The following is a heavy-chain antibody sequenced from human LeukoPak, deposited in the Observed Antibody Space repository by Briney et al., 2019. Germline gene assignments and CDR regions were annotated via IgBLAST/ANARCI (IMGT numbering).Heavy chain of an antibody. CDR1: GYSFTAYG. V-gene: IGHV1-18*01. CDR3: ARVTLRLGNYYHPHWFDL. Sequence: GASVKVSRKASGYSFTAYGIAWVRQAPGQGLEWMGWISLYNGKTNYAQKFQDRVTMTADTPTSTAYMEMRSLRSDDTAVYYCARVTLRLGNYYHPHWFDLWGLGALVTVSS. CDR2: ISLYNGKT. D-gene: IGHD3-10*01. J-gene: IGHJ5*02.